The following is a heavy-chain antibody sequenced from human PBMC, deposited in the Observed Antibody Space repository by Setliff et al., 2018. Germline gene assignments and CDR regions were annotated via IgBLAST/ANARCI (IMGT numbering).Heavy chain of an antibody. CDR3: AKGGTYRYFDY. CDR1: GDSMSGAS. CDR2: VFPNGAA. D-gene: IGHD2-15*01. V-gene: IGHV4-59*01. Sequence: SETLSLTCTVSGDSMSGASIWAWIRLPPGRGLEFMGYVFPNGAAKYDPSLKSRLAISVDTSKNQFSLKLPSVTAADTAVYYCAKGGTYRYFDYWGQGTPVTVSS. J-gene: IGHJ4*02.